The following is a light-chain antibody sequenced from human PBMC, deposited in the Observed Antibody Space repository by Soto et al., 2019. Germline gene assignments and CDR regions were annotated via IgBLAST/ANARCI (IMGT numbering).Light chain of an antibody. V-gene: IGLV2-23*02. CDR1: SSDVGSYNL. CDR3: CSYAGSSTPYV. Sequence: QSALTQPASVSGSPGQSITISCTGTSSDVGSYNLVSWYQQHPGKAPKLMIYEVSKRPSGVSNRFSGSKSGNTASLTISGLQAEDEADYYCCSYAGSSTPYVXGTGTKVTVL. J-gene: IGLJ1*01. CDR2: EVS.